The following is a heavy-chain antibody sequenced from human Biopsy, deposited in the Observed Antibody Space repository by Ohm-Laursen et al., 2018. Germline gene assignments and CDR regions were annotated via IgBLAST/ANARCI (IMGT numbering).Heavy chain of an antibody. CDR1: GFSVSSYD. V-gene: IGHV3-21*01. CDR3: ARDSSRRAREGGMDV. CDR2: ISETGSHI. J-gene: IGHJ6*02. Sequence: SLRLSCAAAGFSVSSYDMNWVRQASGKGLEWISYISETGSHIYDADSVRGRFTVARDIAKNSLYLQLNSLRVEDTAVYYCARDSSRRAREGGMDVWGQGTTVTVSS. D-gene: IGHD6-6*01.